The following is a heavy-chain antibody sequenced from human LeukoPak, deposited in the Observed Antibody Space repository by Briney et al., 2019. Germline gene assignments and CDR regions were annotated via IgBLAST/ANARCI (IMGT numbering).Heavy chain of an antibody. D-gene: IGHD3-10*01. V-gene: IGHV4-59*01. CDR2: IYYRGRT. J-gene: IGHJ5*02. Sequence: SETLSLTCTVSGGSISSYYRSWIRQPPGKGLEWIGDIYYRGRTKYNPSLKSRVTISVDPSKNQFSLKLSSVTAADTAVYYCARGPYYYGSGSSNWFDPWGQGTLVTVSS. CDR3: ARGPYYYGSGSSNWFDP. CDR1: GGSISSYY.